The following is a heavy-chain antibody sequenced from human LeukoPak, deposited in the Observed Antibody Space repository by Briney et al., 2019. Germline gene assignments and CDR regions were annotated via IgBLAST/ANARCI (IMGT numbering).Heavy chain of an antibody. V-gene: IGHV1-18*01. J-gene: IGHJ6*02. D-gene: IGHD2-2*01. CDR1: GYTFTSYG. CDR3: ARWDTRDYSYGMDV. Sequence: ASVKVSCKASGYTFTSYGISWVRQAPGQGLEWMGWISAYNGNTNYAQKLQGRVTMTTDTSTSTAYMELRSLRSDDTAVYYCARWDTRDYSYGMDVWGQGTTVTVSS. CDR2: ISAYNGNT.